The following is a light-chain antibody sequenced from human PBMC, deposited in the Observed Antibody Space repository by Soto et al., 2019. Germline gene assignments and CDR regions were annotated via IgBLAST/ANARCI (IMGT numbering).Light chain of an antibody. CDR1: QSVSSN. V-gene: IGKV3-20*01. CDR3: QQYGSSPS. Sequence: EKVMTQSPATLSVSPGERATLSCRASQSVSSNLAWYQQKPGQAPRLLIYGASSRAAGISHRFSGSGSGTDFTLTISRLEPEDFAVYYCQQYGSSPSFGGGTKVDIK. J-gene: IGKJ4*01. CDR2: GAS.